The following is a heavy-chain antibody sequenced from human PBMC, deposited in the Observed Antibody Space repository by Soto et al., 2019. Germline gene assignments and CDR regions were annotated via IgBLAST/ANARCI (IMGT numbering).Heavy chain of an antibody. CDR1: GGTFSSYT. D-gene: IGHD3-22*01. V-gene: IGHV1-69*02. CDR2: IIPILGIA. J-gene: IGHJ4*02. CDR3: ASRYDSIDY. Sequence: QVQLVQSGAEVKKPGSSVKVSCKASGGTFSSYTISWVRQAPGQGLEWMGRIIPILGIANYAQKFQGRVTITADKTTSTAYMDLRSLRSEDTAVYYCASRYDSIDYWCQGTLVTVSS.